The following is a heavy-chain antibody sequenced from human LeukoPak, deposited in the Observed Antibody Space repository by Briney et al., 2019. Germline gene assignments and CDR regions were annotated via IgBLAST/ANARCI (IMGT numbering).Heavy chain of an antibody. CDR1: GYSFANNW. Sequence: GESLKIPCKGSGYSFANNWIAWVRQMPGKGLEWMGIIHPGDSDTRYRPSFQGQVTISADKSISTAYLQWSSLKASDTAMYYCARDHFGSGSYFDAFDIWGQGTMVTVSS. CDR2: IHPGDSDT. D-gene: IGHD3-10*01. CDR3: ARDHFGSGSYFDAFDI. V-gene: IGHV5-51*01. J-gene: IGHJ3*02.